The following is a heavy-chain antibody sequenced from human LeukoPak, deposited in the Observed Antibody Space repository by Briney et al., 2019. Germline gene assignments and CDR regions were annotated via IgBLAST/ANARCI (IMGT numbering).Heavy chain of an antibody. CDR3: ARVRPAVAGTHYFDY. D-gene: IGHD6-19*01. Sequence: TETLSLTCTVSGGSISSYYWSWIRQPPGKGLEWIGYIYYSGSTNYSPSLKSRVTMSVDTPRKQFSLKLSSVTAADTAVYYCARVRPAVAGTHYFDYWGQGTLVTVSS. CDR2: IYYSGST. J-gene: IGHJ4*02. V-gene: IGHV4-59*01. CDR1: GGSISSYY.